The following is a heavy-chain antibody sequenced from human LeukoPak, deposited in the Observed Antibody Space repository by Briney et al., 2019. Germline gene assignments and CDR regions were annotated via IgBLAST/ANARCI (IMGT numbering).Heavy chain of an antibody. CDR2: IWYDGSNK. D-gene: IGHD3-3*01. CDR1: GFTFSSYG. J-gene: IGHJ6*03. Sequence: GGSLRLSCAASGFTFSSYGMHWVRQAPGKGLEWVAVIWYDGSNKYYADSAKGRFTISRDNSKNTLYLQMNSLRAEDTAVYYCAKEFYDFWSGYSKYYMDVWGKGTTVTVSS. CDR3: AKEFYDFWSGYSKYYMDV. V-gene: IGHV3-33*06.